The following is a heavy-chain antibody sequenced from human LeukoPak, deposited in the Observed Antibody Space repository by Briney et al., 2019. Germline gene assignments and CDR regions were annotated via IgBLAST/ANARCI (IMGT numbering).Heavy chain of an antibody. CDR3: ARRVSGWNYQTAEYFQY. CDR2: MNPNSGNT. V-gene: IGHV1-8*01. Sequence: ASVKVSCKASGYTFTSYDINWVRQATGQGLEWMGWMNPNSGNTGYAQRFQGRVTMTRNTSISTAYMELSSLRSEDTAVNYCARRVSGWNYQTAEYFQYWGQAILVTVSS. J-gene: IGHJ1*01. CDR1: GYTFTSYD. D-gene: IGHD1-7*01.